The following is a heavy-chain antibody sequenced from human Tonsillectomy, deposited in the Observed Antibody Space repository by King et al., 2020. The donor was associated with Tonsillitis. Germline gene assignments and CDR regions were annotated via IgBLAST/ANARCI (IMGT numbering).Heavy chain of an antibody. Sequence: VQLQQWGAGLLKPSETLSLTCAVYGGSFSVYYWNWIRQPPGKGLEGIGEISHSGTTNYNPSLKSRVTISVHTSKNQFSLKLSSVTAADTAVYYCAAPVPVAINWGQGTLVTVSS. V-gene: IGHV4-34*01. J-gene: IGHJ4*02. CDR1: GGSFSVYY. CDR3: AAPVPVAIN. D-gene: IGHD2-2*01. CDR2: ISHSGTT.